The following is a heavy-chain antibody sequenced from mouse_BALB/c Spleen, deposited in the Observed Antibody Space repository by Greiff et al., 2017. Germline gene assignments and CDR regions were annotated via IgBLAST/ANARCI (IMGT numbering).Heavy chain of an antibody. CDR2: IDPANGNT. CDR3: ARVGGYNAMDY. CDR1: GFNIKDTY. V-gene: IGHV14-3*02. D-gene: IGHD1-1*02. J-gene: IGHJ4*01. Sequence: SGAELVKPGASVKLSCTASGFNIKDTYMHWVKQRPEQGLEWIGRIDPANGNTKYDPKFQGKATITADTSSNTAYLQLSSLTSEDTAVYYCARVGGYNAMDYWGQGTSVTVSS.